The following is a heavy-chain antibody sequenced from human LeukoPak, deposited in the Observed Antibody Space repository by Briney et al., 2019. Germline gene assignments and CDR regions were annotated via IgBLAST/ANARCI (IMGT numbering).Heavy chain of an antibody. CDR2: IWYDGSNK. Sequence: GGSLRLSCAASGFIFSSYGMHWVRQAPGKGLEWVAVIWYDGSNKYYADSVKGRFTISRDNSKNTLYLQMNSLRAEDTPVYYCARDYCSSISCMDYWGQGTLVTVSS. V-gene: IGHV3-33*01. D-gene: IGHD2-2*01. CDR3: ARDYCSSISCMDY. J-gene: IGHJ4*02. CDR1: GFIFSSYG.